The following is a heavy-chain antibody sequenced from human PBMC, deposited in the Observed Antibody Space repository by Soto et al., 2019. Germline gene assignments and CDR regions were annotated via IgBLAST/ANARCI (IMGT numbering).Heavy chain of an antibody. CDR2: FDSGGGT. V-gene: IGHV3-53*02. CDR1: GFTVSNHY. CDR3: ARKPPAAIQGWAYGMDV. J-gene: IGHJ6*02. Sequence: EVQLVETGGGLVQPGGSLRLSCAASGFTVSNHYMNWVRQAPGKGLEWVSIFDSGGGTKYADYVKGRFTISRDTSKNTVYLQMNSLRVEDTAVYYCARKPPAAIQGWAYGMDVWGQGTTVTVSS. D-gene: IGHD2-2*01.